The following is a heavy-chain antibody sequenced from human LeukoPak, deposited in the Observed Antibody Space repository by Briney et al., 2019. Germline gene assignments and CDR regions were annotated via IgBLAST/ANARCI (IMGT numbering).Heavy chain of an antibody. CDR3: ARDPSPVEGGS. CDR2: ISHTGTT. CDR1: GGPISSGNW. D-gene: IGHD5-12*01. Sequence: PSETLSLTCDVSGGPISSGNWWSWVRQPPGAGLEWIGEISHTGTTRSNPSLKSRVTISLDKSKNQYSLRLTSVTAADTAMYYCARDPSPVEGGSWGQGILVTVSS. J-gene: IGHJ5*02. V-gene: IGHV4-4*02.